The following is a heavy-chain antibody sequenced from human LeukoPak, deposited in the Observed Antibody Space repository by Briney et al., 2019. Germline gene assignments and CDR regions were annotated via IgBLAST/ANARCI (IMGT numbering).Heavy chain of an antibody. Sequence: SVTVSCKASGGTFSSYAISWVRQAPGQGLEWMGGIIPIFGTANYAQKFQGRVTITADKSTSTAYMELSSLRSEDTAVYYCARMYSSGWYDAFDIWGQGTMVTVPS. CDR2: IIPIFGTA. CDR3: ARMYSSGWYDAFDI. J-gene: IGHJ3*02. CDR1: GGTFSSYA. D-gene: IGHD6-19*01. V-gene: IGHV1-69*06.